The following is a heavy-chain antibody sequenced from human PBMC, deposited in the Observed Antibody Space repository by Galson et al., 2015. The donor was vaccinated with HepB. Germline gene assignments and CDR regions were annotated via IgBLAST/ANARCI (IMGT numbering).Heavy chain of an antibody. J-gene: IGHJ4*02. V-gene: IGHV1-2*02. CDR3: AREGHCDSTSCSLDY. D-gene: IGHD2-2*01. Sequence: SVKVSCKASGYTFTGYYMHWVRQAPGQGLEWMGWINPNSGVTNYAQKFQGRATMTRDTSISTVYMELSRLRSDDTALYYCAREGHCDSTSCSLDYWGQGTLVTVSS. CDR1: GYTFTGYY. CDR2: INPNSGVT.